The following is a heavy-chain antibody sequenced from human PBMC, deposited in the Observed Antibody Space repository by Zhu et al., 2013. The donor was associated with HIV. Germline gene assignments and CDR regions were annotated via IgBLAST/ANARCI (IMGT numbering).Heavy chain of an antibody. D-gene: IGHD2-2*01. CDR2: IIPIFGTA. CDR1: GGTFSSYA. CDR3: ATRKDIPAAMHLNDYYYGMDV. Sequence: QVQLVQSGAEVKKPGSSVKVSCKASGGTFSSYAISWVRQAPGQGLEWMGGIIPIFGTANYAQKFQGRVTITADKSTSTAYMELSSLRSEDTAVYYCATRKDIPAAMHLNDYYYGMDVWGQGTTVTVSS. J-gene: IGHJ6*02. V-gene: IGHV1-69*06.